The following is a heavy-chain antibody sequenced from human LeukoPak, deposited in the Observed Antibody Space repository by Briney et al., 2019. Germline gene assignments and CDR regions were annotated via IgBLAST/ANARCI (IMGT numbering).Heavy chain of an antibody. V-gene: IGHV3-11*06. D-gene: IGHD6-19*01. J-gene: IGHJ4*02. CDR3: ARDSSSGWYPNYTFDY. CDR1: GFTFSDYY. CDR2: ISSSSSYI. Sequence: GGSLRLSCAASGFTFSDYYMSWIRQAPGKGLEWVSYISSSSSYIYYADSVKGRFTISRDNAKNSLYLQMNSLRAEDTAVYYCARDSSSGWYPNYTFDYWGQGTLVTVSS.